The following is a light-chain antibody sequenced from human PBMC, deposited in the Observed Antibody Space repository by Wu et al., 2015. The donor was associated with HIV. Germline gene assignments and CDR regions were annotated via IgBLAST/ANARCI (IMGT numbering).Light chain of an antibody. Sequence: DIQMTQSPSSLSASVGDRVTLTCRASHDISYYLAWYQQKPGKVPRLLIYAASTLHSGVPSRFSGSGSGTEFTLTISRLEPEDFAVYHCQQYGSSPLTFGGGTKVEIK. CDR1: HDISYY. CDR3: QQYGSSPLT. V-gene: IGKV1-27*01. J-gene: IGKJ4*01. CDR2: AAS.